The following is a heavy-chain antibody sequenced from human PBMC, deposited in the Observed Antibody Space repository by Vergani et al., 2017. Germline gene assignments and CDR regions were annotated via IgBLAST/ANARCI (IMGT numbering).Heavy chain of an antibody. J-gene: IGHJ4*02. CDR2: IYTTGST. V-gene: IGHV4-61*02. D-gene: IGHD1-26*01. CDR3: ARQRVGISFLDS. CDR1: GGSISSADYY. Sequence: QVQLQESGPGLVKPSQTLSLTCSVSGGSISSADYYWTWIRQPAGEGLEWIGRIYTTGSTNHNPSLKSRVTISVDPSKNQFSLRLSSVTAADTAVYFCARQRVGISFLDSWGKGTLATVS.